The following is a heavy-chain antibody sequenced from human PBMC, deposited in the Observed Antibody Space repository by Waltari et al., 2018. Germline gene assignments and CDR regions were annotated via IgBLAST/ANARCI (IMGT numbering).Heavy chain of an antibody. J-gene: IGHJ4*02. CDR1: GDSMISTYW. D-gene: IGHD2-15*01. CDR2: VHGSGKT. CDR3: ARDRGRGLYLES. V-gene: IGHV4-4*02. Sequence: QLQLRESGPGLVKPSGTLSLTCAVSGDSMISTYWWSWVRQSPGKGLQWMGQVHGSGKTNYHPSFASRVTISLDTYNKQFSLRVTSATAADTAVYYCARDRGRGLYLESWGPGTLATVSP.